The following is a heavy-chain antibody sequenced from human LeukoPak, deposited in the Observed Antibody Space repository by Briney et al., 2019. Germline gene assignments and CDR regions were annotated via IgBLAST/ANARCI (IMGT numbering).Heavy chain of an antibody. CDR2: IHYSGST. CDR1: GGSISSSSYY. Sequence: SETLSLTCTVSGGSISSSSYYWAWIRQPPGKGLEWIGSIHYSGSTYYNPSLQSRVTISVDTSKNQFSLKLSSVTAADTAVYYCARVLAAAGNNWFDPWGQGTLVTVSS. CDR3: ARVLAAAGNNWFDP. V-gene: IGHV4-39*07. J-gene: IGHJ5*02. D-gene: IGHD6-13*01.